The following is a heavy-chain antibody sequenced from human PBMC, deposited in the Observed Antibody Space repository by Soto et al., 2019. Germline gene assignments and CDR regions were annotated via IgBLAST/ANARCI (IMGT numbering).Heavy chain of an antibody. D-gene: IGHD3-10*01. V-gene: IGHV3-23*01. Sequence: EVPLLESGGGLVQPGGSLRLSCAASGFTFSSYAMWWVRQAPGKGLECVSAISGGGETTYYADSVKGRFTISRDNSKNTLYLHMNSLRAEDTAVYYCAFNSGSGSYYFDYWGQGTLVTVSS. J-gene: IGHJ4*02. CDR3: AFNSGSGSYYFDY. CDR1: GFTFSSYA. CDR2: ISGGGETT.